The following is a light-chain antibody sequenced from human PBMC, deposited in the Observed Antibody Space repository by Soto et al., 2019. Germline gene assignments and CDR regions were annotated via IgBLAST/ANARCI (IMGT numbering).Light chain of an antibody. CDR3: VQALQAPT. Sequence: IVMTQSPLSLPVTPGEPASISCRSSQSLLHSNGNNFLYWYLPKPGQSPQLLTDLASNQASGVSDRFSGSGSGSDFTLKISRVGAEDVGVYYCVQALQAPTLAPGTKVDIK. CDR1: QSLLHSNGNNF. V-gene: IGKV2-28*01. CDR2: LAS. J-gene: IGKJ3*01.